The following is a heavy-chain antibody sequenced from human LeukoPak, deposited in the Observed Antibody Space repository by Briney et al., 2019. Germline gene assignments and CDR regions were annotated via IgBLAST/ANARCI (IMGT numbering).Heavy chain of an antibody. D-gene: IGHD3-3*01. Sequence: GGSLRLSCAASGFTFSSYAMSWVRQAPGKGLEWVSAISGSGGSTYYADSVKGRFTISRDNPKNTLYLQMNSLRAEDTAVYYCAKDLERITIFGVVILTFDYWGQGTLVTVSS. J-gene: IGHJ4*02. CDR2: ISGSGGST. CDR1: GFTFSSYA. CDR3: AKDLERITIFGVVILTFDY. V-gene: IGHV3-23*01.